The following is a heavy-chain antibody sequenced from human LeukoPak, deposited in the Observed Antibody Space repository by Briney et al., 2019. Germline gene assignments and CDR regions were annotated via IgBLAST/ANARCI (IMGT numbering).Heavy chain of an antibody. Sequence: SETLSLTCTVSGGSISSSSYYWGWIRQSPGKGLEWIGSMYYSGNTYYNPSLKSRVTISVDTSKNQFSLKLSSVTAADTAVYFCARAYRGSWYANWFDPWGQGTLVTVSS. CDR1: GGSISSSSYY. J-gene: IGHJ5*02. CDR3: ARAYRGSWYANWFDP. D-gene: IGHD6-13*01. CDR2: MYYSGNT. V-gene: IGHV4-39*07.